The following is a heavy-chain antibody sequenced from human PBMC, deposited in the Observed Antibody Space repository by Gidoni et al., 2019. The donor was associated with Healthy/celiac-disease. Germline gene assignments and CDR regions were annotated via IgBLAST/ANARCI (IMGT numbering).Heavy chain of an antibody. D-gene: IGHD3-3*02. Sequence: QVQLVQSGAEVKKPGSSVKVSCKASGGTFSSYAITWGRQAPGQALEWMGGILPIFGTANYAQKFQGRGKITADESTSTAYMELSSLRSEETAVYYCASSIFGVVIIRDYYYYGMDVWGQGTTVTVSS. CDR3: ASSIFGVVIIRDYYYYGMDV. V-gene: IGHV1-69*01. J-gene: IGHJ6*02. CDR1: GGTFSSYA. CDR2: ILPIFGTA.